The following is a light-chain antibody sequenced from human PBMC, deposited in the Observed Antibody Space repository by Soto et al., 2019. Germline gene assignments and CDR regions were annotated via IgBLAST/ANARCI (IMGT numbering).Light chain of an antibody. J-gene: IGKJ3*01. CDR3: QQYHDSPQIT. V-gene: IGKV3-15*01. CDR1: QTVSDD. CDR2: GAS. Sequence: EIVMTQSPATLFVSPGERATLSCRASQTVSDDLAWYQQRPGQAPRLLIYGASTRATDNPAIFSGGGSGTEFTLTISSLETEDSAIYYCQQYHDSPQITFSPGTKVNI.